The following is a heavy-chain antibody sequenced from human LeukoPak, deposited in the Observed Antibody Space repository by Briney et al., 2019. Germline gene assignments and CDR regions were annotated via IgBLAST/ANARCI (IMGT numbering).Heavy chain of an antibody. J-gene: IGHJ4*02. CDR3: ARERSVVVVAATFDY. CDR2: INHSGST. Sequence: SETLSLTCAVYGGSFSGYYWSWIRQPPGKGLEWIGEINHSGSTNYNPSLKSRVTISVDTSKNQFSLKLSSVTAADTAVYHCARERSVVVVAATFDYWGQETLVTVSS. CDR1: GGSFSGYY. V-gene: IGHV4-34*01. D-gene: IGHD2-15*01.